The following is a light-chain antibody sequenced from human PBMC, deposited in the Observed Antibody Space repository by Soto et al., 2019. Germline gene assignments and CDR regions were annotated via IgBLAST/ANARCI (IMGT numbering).Light chain of an antibody. CDR2: DAS. CDR3: HQYNSWPPGT. CDR1: QSISRS. Sequence: EIVMTQSPATLSVSPGETTRLSYRASQSISRSLAWYQQKPGQAPRLLISDASTRATGIPARFSGSGSGTEFTLTISSLQSEDFALYYCHQYNSWPPGTFGQGTKVDIK. J-gene: IGKJ2*01. V-gene: IGKV3-15*01.